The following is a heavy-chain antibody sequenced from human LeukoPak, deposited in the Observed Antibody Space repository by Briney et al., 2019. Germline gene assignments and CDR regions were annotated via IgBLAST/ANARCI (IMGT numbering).Heavy chain of an antibody. Sequence: GGSLRLSCAASGFTFSSYGMHWVRQAPGKGLEWVAVISYDGSNKYYADSVKGRFTISRDNSKNTLYRQMNSLRAEDTAVYYCAKEPHYYYYYGMDVWGQGTTVTVSS. CDR3: AKEPHYYYYYGMDV. V-gene: IGHV3-30*18. CDR1: GFTFSSYG. CDR2: ISYDGSNK. J-gene: IGHJ6*02.